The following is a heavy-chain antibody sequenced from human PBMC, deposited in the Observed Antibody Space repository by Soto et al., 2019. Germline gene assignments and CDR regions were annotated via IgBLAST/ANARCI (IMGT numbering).Heavy chain of an antibody. J-gene: IGHJ4*02. Sequence: EVRVLESGGGLVQLGGSLRLSCAATGFTFSDFAMSWVRQAPGKGLEWVSRIYGGGNGPHYADSVKGRVTISRDNSKNTLYLQMNSLRAEDTAVYYCAKMEGMDPWAYSFDYWGQGTLVTVSS. CDR1: GFTFSDFA. V-gene: IGHV3-23*01. CDR3: AKMEGMDPWAYSFDY. CDR2: IYGGGNGP. D-gene: IGHD2-2*03.